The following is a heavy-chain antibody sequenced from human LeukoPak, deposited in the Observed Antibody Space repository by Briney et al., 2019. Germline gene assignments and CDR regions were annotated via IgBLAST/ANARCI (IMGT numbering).Heavy chain of an antibody. CDR1: GFTFSSYA. CDR3: AKDRSGSYSGFDY. V-gene: IGHV3-23*01. J-gene: IGHJ4*02. D-gene: IGHD1-26*01. Sequence: PGGSLRLFCAASGFTFSSYAMSWVRQAPGKGLEWVSVISGNGGSTYYADYVKDRFPISRDSSKNTLYLQMNSLRAEDTAVYYCAKDRSGSYSGFDYWGQGTLVTVSS. CDR2: ISGNGGST.